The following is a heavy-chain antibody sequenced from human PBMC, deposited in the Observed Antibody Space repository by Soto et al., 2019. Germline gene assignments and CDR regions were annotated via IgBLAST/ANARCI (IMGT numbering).Heavy chain of an antibody. D-gene: IGHD4-17*01. V-gene: IGHV4-59*08. CDR1: GGSISSYY. CDR2: IYYSGST. Sequence: PSETLSLTCTVSGGSISSYYWSWIRQPPGKGLEWIGYIYYSGSTNYNPSPKSRVTISVDTSKNQFSLKLSSVTAADTAVYYCARWSFLQGDYERLEPFDICGQ. CDR3: ARWSFLQGDYERLEPFDI. J-gene: IGHJ3*02.